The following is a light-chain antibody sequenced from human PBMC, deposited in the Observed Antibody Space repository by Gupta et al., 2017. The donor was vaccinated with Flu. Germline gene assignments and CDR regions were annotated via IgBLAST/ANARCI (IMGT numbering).Light chain of an antibody. V-gene: IGKV3-11*01. CDR3: QQRSNWPPIT. Sequence: EIVLTQSPATLSLSPGERATLSCRASQSVSSYLAWYQQKPGQAPRLIIYDASTRATGIPARFSGSGSGTDFTLTISSLEPEDFAVYYCQQRSNWPPITFGQGTRLEIK. CDR1: QSVSSY. J-gene: IGKJ5*01. CDR2: DAS.